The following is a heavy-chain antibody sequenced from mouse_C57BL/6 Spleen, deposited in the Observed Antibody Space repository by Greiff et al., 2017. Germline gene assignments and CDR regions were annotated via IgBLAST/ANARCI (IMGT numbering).Heavy chain of an antibody. CDR2: LDPSDSYT. CDR3: ARRSPTAHAMDY. CDR1: GYTFTSYW. V-gene: IGHV1-69*01. Sequence: QVQLQQPGAELVMPGASVKLSCKASGYTFTSYWMHWVKQRPGQGLEWIGELDPSDSYTNYNQKFKGKSTLTVDKSSSTAYMQLSSLTSEDSAVYYGARRSPTAHAMDYWGQGTSVTVSS. D-gene: IGHD3-2*02. J-gene: IGHJ4*01.